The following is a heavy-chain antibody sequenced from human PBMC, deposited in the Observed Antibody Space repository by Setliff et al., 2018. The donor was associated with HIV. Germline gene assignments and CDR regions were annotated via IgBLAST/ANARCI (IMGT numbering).Heavy chain of an antibody. D-gene: IGHD6-13*01. J-gene: IGHJ4*02. CDR2: INPNSGGT. CDR1: GYTFIHYD. V-gene: IGHV1-2*06. CDR3: ARDQGIAAAGSVY. Sequence: ASVKVSCKTSGYTFIHYDINWVRQAPGQGLEWMGRINPNSGGTNYAQKFQGRVTMTRDTSISTAYMELSRLRSDDTAVYYCARDQGIAAAGSVYWGQGTLVTVSS.